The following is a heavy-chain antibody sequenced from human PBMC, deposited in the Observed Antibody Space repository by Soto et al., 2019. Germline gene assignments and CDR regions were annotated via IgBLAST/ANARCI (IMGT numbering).Heavy chain of an antibody. V-gene: IGHV3-21*01. CDR2: ISSSSSYI. CDR3: ARDLAFGEPAHFDY. D-gene: IGHD3-10*01. CDR1: GFTFSSYS. J-gene: IGHJ4*02. Sequence: XGSLKISCAASGFTFSSYSMNWVRQAPGKGLEWVSSISSSSSYIYYADSVKGRFTISRDNAKNSLYLQMNSLRAEDTAVYYCARDLAFGEPAHFDYWGQGTLVTVSS.